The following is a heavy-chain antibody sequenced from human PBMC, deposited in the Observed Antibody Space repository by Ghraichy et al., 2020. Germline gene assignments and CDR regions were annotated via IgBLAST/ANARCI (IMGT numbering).Heavy chain of an antibody. Sequence: SETLSLTCTVSGGSISNYYWSWIRQPPGKGLEWIGYIYYSGSTNYNPSLKSRVTISVDTSKNQFTLKLSSVTAADVAVYYFARAPSGGTAAGARYYYYLDVWGKGTTVPVSS. D-gene: IGHD6-13*01. J-gene: IGHJ6*03. CDR2: IYYSGST. V-gene: IGHV4-59*01. CDR3: ARAPSGGTAAGARYYYYLDV. CDR1: GGSISNYY.